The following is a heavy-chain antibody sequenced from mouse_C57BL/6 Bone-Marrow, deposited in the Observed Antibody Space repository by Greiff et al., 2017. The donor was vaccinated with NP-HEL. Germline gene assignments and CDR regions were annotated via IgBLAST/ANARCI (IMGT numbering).Heavy chain of an antibody. J-gene: IGHJ4*01. CDR1: GFTFSSYA. D-gene: IGHD2-4*01. V-gene: IGHV5-4*03. CDR3: ARYDYAGDYYAMDY. Sequence: EVKLVESGGGLVKPGGSLKLSCAASGFTFSSYAMSWVRQTPEKRLEWVATISDGGSYTYYPDNVKGRLTISRDNAKNNLYLQMSHLKSEDTAMYYCARYDYAGDYYAMDYWGQGTSVTVSS. CDR2: ISDGGSYT.